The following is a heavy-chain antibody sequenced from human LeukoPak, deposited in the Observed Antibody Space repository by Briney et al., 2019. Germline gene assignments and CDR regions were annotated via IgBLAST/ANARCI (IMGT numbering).Heavy chain of an antibody. CDR3: ARGRQDVTMIVVVMTAVSYYLDV. CDR2: MNPSGST. CDR1: GGSFSGYY. D-gene: IGHD3-22*01. Sequence: SETLSLTCAVYGGSFSGYYWTWIRHTPEKGLEWIGEMNPSGSTNHNPSLKSRVTISVDTSKNQFSLKLSSVTAADTAVYYCARGRQDVTMIVVVMTAVSYYLDVWGKGTTVTVS. J-gene: IGHJ6*03. V-gene: IGHV4-34*01.